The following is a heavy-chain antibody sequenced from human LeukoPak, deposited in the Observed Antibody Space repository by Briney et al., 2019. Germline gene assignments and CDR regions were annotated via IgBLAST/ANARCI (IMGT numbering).Heavy chain of an antibody. D-gene: IGHD3-3*01. V-gene: IGHV1-69*06. J-gene: IGHJ4*02. CDR2: IIPIFGTA. Sequence: ASVKVSCKASGGTFSSYAISWVRQAPGQGLEWMGGIIPIFGTANYAQKFQGRVTITADKSTSTAYMELSSLRSEDTAVYYCARARYYDFWSGLYYFDYWGQGTLVTVSS. CDR1: GGTFSSYA. CDR3: ARARYYDFWSGLYYFDY.